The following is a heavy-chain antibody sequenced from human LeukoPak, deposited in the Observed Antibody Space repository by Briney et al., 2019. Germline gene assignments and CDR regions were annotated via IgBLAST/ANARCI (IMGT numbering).Heavy chain of an antibody. CDR1: GASISSGDYF. CDR2: IFDSGRT. Sequence: SETLSLTCTVSGASISSGDYFWTWIRQPPGKGLECIGYIFDSGRTDFNPSLKSRVTISVDRSKNQFSLRLSSVTAADTAVYYCANADRFCSGSCHVPDAFDFWGQGTMVTVSS. V-gene: IGHV4-30-2*01. D-gene: IGHD2-15*01. J-gene: IGHJ3*01. CDR3: ANADRFCSGSCHVPDAFDF.